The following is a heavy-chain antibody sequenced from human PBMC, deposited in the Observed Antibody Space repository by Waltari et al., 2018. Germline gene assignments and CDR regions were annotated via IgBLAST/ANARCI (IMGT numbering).Heavy chain of an antibody. Sequence: QVPLQESGPGLVKASETLSLICSVSGDSISSYYWSLIRQPPGKGLEWIGYISTRGRTKYNPARKSRVTVSVDTSKNQFSLKRGYVTAADTALYDCARDYYYGSGSLDSWGQGALVTVSS. CDR1: GDSISSYY. CDR2: ISTRGRT. CDR3: ARDYYYGSGSLDS. D-gene: IGHD3-10*01. V-gene: IGHV4-4*09. J-gene: IGHJ4*02.